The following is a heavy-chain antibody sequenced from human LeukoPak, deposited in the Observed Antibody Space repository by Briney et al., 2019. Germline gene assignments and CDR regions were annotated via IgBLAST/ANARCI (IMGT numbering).Heavy chain of an antibody. CDR3: ARAIVEATTRGAFDI. CDR1: GYTFTSYY. J-gene: IGHJ3*02. CDR2: INPSGGST. Sequence: ASVKVSCKASGYTFTSYYMHWVRQAPGQGLEWMGIINPSGGSTSYAQKFQGRVTMTRDTSTSTVYMELSSLRSEDTAVYYCARAIVEATTRGAFDIWGQGTMVTVSS. V-gene: IGHV1-46*01. D-gene: IGHD1-26*01.